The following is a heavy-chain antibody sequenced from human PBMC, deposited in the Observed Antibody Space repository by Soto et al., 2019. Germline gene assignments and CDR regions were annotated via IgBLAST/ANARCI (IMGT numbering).Heavy chain of an antibody. Sequence: SVKVSCKASGGTFSSYAISWVRQAPGQGLEWMGGIIPIFGTANYAQKFQGRVTMTRDTSISTAYMELSRLRSDDTAVYYCARSGLPPTLWFGELQNWFDPWGQGTLVTVSS. V-gene: IGHV1-69*05. D-gene: IGHD3-10*01. CDR2: IIPIFGTA. CDR1: GGTFSSYA. CDR3: ARSGLPPTLWFGELQNWFDP. J-gene: IGHJ5*02.